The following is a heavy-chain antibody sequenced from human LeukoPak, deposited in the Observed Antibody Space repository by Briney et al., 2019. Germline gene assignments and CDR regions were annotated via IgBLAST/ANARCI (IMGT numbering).Heavy chain of an antibody. Sequence: SETLSLTCTVSGGSISSSSYYWGWIRQPPGKGLEWIGSIYYSGGTNYNPSLKSRVIISVDKSKNQFSLKLSSVTAADTAVYYCARDGIAAAGTFYYWGQGTLVTVSS. D-gene: IGHD6-13*01. CDR2: IYYSGGT. V-gene: IGHV4-39*07. CDR1: GGSISSSSYY. J-gene: IGHJ4*02. CDR3: ARDGIAAAGTFYY.